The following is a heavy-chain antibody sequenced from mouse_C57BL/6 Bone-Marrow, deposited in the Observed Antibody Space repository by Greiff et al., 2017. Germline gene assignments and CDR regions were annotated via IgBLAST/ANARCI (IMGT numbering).Heavy chain of an antibody. D-gene: IGHD4-1*02. CDR3: ATAGRNWAFDY. CDR1: GYAFTNYL. J-gene: IGHJ2*01. CDR2: INPGSGGT. V-gene: IGHV1-54*01. Sequence: VQLQESGAELVRPGTSVKVSCKASGYAFTNYLIEWVKQRPGKGLEWIGVINPGSGGTNYNEKFKGKATLTADKSSSTAYMQLSSLTSEDSAVYFCATAGRNWAFDYWGQGTTLTVAS.